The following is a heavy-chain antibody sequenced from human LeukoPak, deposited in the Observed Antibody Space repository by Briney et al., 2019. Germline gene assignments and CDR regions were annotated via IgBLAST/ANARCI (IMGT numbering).Heavy chain of an antibody. Sequence: GGSLRLSCVASGFTFSSYGMIWVRQAPGKGLEWVSGISGSGDNTYYADSVKGRFTISRDNSKNTLYLQMNSLRAEDTAIYYCAKHYYDFWSTYHFFDYWGQGTLVTVSS. D-gene: IGHD3-3*01. J-gene: IGHJ4*02. CDR1: GFTFSSYG. CDR2: ISGSGDNT. CDR3: AKHYYDFWSTYHFFDY. V-gene: IGHV3-23*01.